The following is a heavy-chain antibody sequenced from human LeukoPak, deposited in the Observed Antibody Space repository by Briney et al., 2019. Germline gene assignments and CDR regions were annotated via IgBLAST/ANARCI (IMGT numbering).Heavy chain of an antibody. CDR1: GGSISSYY. J-gene: IGHJ4*02. V-gene: IGHV4-59*01. CDR2: IYYSGST. D-gene: IGHD3-22*01. Sequence: SETLSLTCTVSGGSISSYYWSWIRQPPGKGLEWIGYIYYSGSTNYNPSLKSRVTISVDTSKNQFSLKLSSVTAADTAVYYCARSYYDSSGYSPDFPFDYWGQGTLVTVSS. CDR3: ARSYYDSSGYSPDFPFDY.